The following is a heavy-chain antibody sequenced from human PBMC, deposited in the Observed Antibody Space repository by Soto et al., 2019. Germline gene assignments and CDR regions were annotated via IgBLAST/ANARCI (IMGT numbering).Heavy chain of an antibody. J-gene: IGHJ3*02. CDR1: GLTLNRYS. Sequence: EVSLRLSCSASGLTLNRYSMNWVRQAPGEGLEWVSSISRSAGNTYYADSVKGRFTSSRDNAKNSMYLQMNSLRAEDTALYYCPSDKVPGLDAFDICGPGTMVTVSS. CDR2: ISRSAGNT. CDR3: PSDKVPGLDAFDI. V-gene: IGHV3-21*01.